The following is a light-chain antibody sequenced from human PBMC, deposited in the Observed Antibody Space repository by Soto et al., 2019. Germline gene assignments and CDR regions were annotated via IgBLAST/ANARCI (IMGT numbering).Light chain of an antibody. CDR1: QSVSSN. CDR2: GAS. J-gene: IGKJ1*01. Sequence: EIVMTQSPATLSVSPGERATLSCRASQSVSSNLAWYQQKPGQAPRLLIYGASTRATGIPARFSGSGSGIEFTLTISSLQSEDFAVYYCQQYNNWPPWTFGPGTKVEIK. V-gene: IGKV3D-15*01. CDR3: QQYNNWPPWT.